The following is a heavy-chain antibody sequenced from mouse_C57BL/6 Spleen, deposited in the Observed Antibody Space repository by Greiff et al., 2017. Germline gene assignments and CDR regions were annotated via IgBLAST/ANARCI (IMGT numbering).Heavy chain of an antibody. CDR3: ARSTYDGYYGGAMDY. V-gene: IGHV1-61*01. Sequence: QVHVKQPGAELVRPGSSVKLSCKASGYTFTSYWMDWVKQRPGQGLEWIGNIYPSDSETHYNQKFKDKATLTVDKSSSTAYMQLSSLTSEDSAVYYCARSTYDGYYGGAMDYWGQGTSVTVSS. CDR2: IYPSDSET. D-gene: IGHD2-3*01. CDR1: GYTFTSYW. J-gene: IGHJ4*01.